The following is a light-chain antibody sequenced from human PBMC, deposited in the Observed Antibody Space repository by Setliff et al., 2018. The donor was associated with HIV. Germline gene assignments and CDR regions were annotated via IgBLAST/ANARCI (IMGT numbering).Light chain of an antibody. J-gene: IGLJ3*02. CDR3: SSYKTGNTLV. V-gene: IGLV2-14*01. Sequence: QSALTQPASVSASPGQPITISCTGTSSDIGVSKFVSWYQQHPGRAPKLMIYEVSNRPSGVSHRLSGSKSGNTASLTISGLQAEDEADYYCSSYKTGNTLVFGGGTKVTVL. CDR1: SSDIGVSKF. CDR2: EVS.